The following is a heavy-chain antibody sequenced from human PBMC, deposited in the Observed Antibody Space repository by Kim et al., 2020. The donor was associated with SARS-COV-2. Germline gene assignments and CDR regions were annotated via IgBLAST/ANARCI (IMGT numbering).Heavy chain of an antibody. CDR3: AKDPRVRGGY. J-gene: IGHJ4*01. Sequence: TYDADSVKGGFTSSRDNTKNTLYLQMNSLRAGDTAVYYCAKDPRVRGGYWGHGTLVTVSS. CDR2: T. D-gene: IGHD3-10*01. V-gene: IGHV3-23*01.